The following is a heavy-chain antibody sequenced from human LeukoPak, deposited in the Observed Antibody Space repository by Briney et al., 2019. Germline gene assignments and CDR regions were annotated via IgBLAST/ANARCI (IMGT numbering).Heavy chain of an antibody. CDR3: TTSNSIMITFGGVIVSDY. Sequence: PGGSLRLSCAASGFTFSNAWMSWVRQAPGKGLEWVGRIKSKTDGGTTDYAAPVKGRFTISRDDSKNTLHLQMNSLKTEDTAVYYCTTSNSIMITFGGVIVSDYWGQGTLVTVSS. D-gene: IGHD3-16*02. V-gene: IGHV3-15*01. CDR1: GFTFSNAW. CDR2: IKSKTDGGTT. J-gene: IGHJ4*02.